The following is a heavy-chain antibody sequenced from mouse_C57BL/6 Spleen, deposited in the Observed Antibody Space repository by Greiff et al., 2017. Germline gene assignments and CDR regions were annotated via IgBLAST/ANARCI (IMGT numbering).Heavy chain of an antibody. CDR3: AREEANWGYFDY. CDR2: INPSSGYT. D-gene: IGHD4-1*01. V-gene: IGHV1-4*01. Sequence: VKLQESGAELARPGASVKMSCKASGYTFTSYTMHWVKQRPGQGLEWIGYINPSSGYTKYNQKFKDKATLTADKSSSTAYMQLSSLTSEDSAVYYCAREEANWGYFDYWGQGTTLTVAS. CDR1: GYTFTSYT. J-gene: IGHJ2*01.